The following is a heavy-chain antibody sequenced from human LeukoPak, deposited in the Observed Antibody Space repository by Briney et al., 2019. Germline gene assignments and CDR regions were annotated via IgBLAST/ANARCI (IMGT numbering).Heavy chain of an antibody. Sequence: PGGSLRLSCAASRFTVSSNYMSWVRQAPGKGLEWVSVIYTGGSTYYADSVKGRFTISRDNSKNTLYLQMNSLRAEDTAVYYCARDPPDSGSYPYGMDVWGQGTTVTVSS. CDR3: ARDPPDSGSYPYGMDV. V-gene: IGHV3-53*01. J-gene: IGHJ6*02. D-gene: IGHD1-26*01. CDR1: RFTVSSNY. CDR2: IYTGGST.